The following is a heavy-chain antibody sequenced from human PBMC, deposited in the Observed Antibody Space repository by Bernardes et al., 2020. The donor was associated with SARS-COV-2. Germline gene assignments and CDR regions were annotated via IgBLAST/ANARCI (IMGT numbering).Heavy chain of an antibody. J-gene: IGHJ6*02. CDR2: IRSRASGYAT. D-gene: IGHD3-3*01. CDR3: TRGWGTIFGPGLDV. V-gene: IGHV3-73*01. CDR1: GFTFSGSA. Sequence: GGSLRLSCEASGFTFSGSAMHWVRQASGKGLEWVGQIRSRASGYATALDASVKGRFTVSRDDSKNTAYLQMNSLNTEDTAVYYCTRGWGTIFGPGLDVWGQGTTVTVSS.